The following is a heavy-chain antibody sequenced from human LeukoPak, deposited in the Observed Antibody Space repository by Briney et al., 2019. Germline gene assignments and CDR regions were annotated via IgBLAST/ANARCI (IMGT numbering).Heavy chain of an antibody. CDR2: ISGGGGST. CDR3: ARGGGWYYFDS. J-gene: IGHJ4*02. V-gene: IGHV3-23*01. Sequence: PGGSLRLSCAASGFTFSSYAMSWVRQAPGKGLEWVSGISGGGGSTYYADSVKGRFTISRDNSKNTLYLQMNSLRAEDTAVYYCARGGGWYYFDSWGQGTLVTVSS. CDR1: GFTFSSYA. D-gene: IGHD6-19*01.